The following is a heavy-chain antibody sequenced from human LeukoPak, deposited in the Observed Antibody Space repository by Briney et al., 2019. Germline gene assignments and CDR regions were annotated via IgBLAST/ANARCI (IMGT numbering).Heavy chain of an antibody. CDR1: GGSISSYY. V-gene: IGHV4-59*01. D-gene: IGHD3-22*01. J-gene: IGHJ6*03. Sequence: SETLSLTCTVSGGSISSYYWSWIRQPPGKGLEWIGNIYYSGSTNYNPSLKSRVTISVDTSKNQFSLKLSSVTAADTAVCYCTRGSIAYYYMDVWGKGTTVTISS. CDR2: IYYSGST. CDR3: TRGSIAYYYMDV.